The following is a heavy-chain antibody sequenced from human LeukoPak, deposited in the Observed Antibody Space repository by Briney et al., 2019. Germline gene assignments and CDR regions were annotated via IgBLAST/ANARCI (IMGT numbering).Heavy chain of an antibody. Sequence: GGSLRLSCAASGFTFSSYGMHWVRQAPGKGLEWVALIRYDGSNKYYADSVKGRFTISRENAKNSLHLQMSSLTAGDTAVYYCARATAGLDYWGQGTLVTVSS. CDR3: ARATAGLDY. D-gene: IGHD6-19*01. CDR2: IRYDGSNK. CDR1: GFTFSSYG. J-gene: IGHJ4*02. V-gene: IGHV3-30*02.